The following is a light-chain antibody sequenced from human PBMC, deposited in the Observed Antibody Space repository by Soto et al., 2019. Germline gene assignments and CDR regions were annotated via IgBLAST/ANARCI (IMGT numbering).Light chain of an antibody. Sequence: QSALTQPASVSGSPGQSITISCTGTSSDVGDYNYVSWYQQHPDKAPKLMICDVSNRPSGVSNRFSGSKSGNTASLTISGLQAEDEADYYCSSYTSSSTYVVFGGGTKLTVL. CDR2: DVS. V-gene: IGLV2-14*01. CDR3: SSYTSSSTYVV. J-gene: IGLJ2*01. CDR1: SSDVGDYNY.